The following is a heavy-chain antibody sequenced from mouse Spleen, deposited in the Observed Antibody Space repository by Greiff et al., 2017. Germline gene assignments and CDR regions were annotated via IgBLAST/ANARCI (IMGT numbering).Heavy chain of an antibody. Sequence: QVQLQQSGTELVKPGASVKLSCKASGYTFTSYWMHWVKQRPGQGLEWIGNINPSNGGTNYNEKFKSKATLTVDKSSSTAYMQLSSLTSEDSAVYYCARGDIYDGYYFDYWGQGTTLTVSS. CDR1: GYTFTSYW. D-gene: IGHD2-3*01. V-gene: IGHV1-53*01. J-gene: IGHJ2*01. CDR3: ARGDIYDGYYFDY. CDR2: INPSNGGT.